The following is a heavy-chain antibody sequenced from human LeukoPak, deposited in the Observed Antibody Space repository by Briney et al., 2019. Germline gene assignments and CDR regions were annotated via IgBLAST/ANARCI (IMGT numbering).Heavy chain of an antibody. CDR1: GYTFSSYA. V-gene: IGHV7-4-1*02. CDR3: ARSNNDGDYLGVGFDY. D-gene: IGHD4-17*01. J-gene: IGHJ4*02. Sequence: ASVKVSCTASGYTFSSYAMNWVRQAPGQGLEWMGWINTNTGNPTYAQGFTGRFVSSLDTSVSTAYLQISSLQAEDTAVYYCARSNNDGDYLGVGFDYWGQGTLVTVSS. CDR2: INTNTGNP.